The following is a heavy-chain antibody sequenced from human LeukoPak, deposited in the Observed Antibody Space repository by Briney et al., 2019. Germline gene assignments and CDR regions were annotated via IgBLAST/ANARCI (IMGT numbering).Heavy chain of an antibody. CDR3: ARSTRTIFGVVIYYFDY. Sequence: SETLSLTCTVSGGSISSSGYYWGWIRQPPGKGLEWIGSIYYSGYIYYNPSLKSRVTISVDTSKNQFSLKLSSVTAADTAVYYCARSTRTIFGVVIYYFDYWGQGTLVTVSS. V-gene: IGHV4-39*07. D-gene: IGHD3-3*01. CDR2: IYYSGYI. CDR1: GGSISSSGYY. J-gene: IGHJ4*02.